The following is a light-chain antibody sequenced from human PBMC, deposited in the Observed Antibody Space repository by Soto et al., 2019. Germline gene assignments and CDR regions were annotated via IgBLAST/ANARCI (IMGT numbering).Light chain of an antibody. CDR3: LQEYNSTWT. CDR1: QGIRDD. CDR2: AAS. V-gene: IGKV1-6*01. J-gene: IGKJ1*01. Sequence: AIQMTQYPSCRSSSLGDRVSITWRASQGIRDDLGWYQQKQGKAPKLLIYAASSLQSGVPSRFSGIVSGTDGTTTISSLQQEDGSTYDGLQEYNSTWTFGQGTKVDIK.